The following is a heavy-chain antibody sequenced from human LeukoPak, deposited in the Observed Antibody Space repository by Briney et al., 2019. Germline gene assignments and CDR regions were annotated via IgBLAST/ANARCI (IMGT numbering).Heavy chain of an antibody. Sequence: ASVKVSCKASGYTFTSYGISWVRQAPGQGLEWMGWISAYNGNTNYTQKLQGRVTMTRDMSTSTVYMELSSLRSEDTAVYYCARVDGSSWLYFDYWGQGTLVTVSS. V-gene: IGHV1-18*01. CDR2: ISAYNGNT. CDR1: GYTFTSYG. D-gene: IGHD6-13*01. CDR3: ARVDGSSWLYFDY. J-gene: IGHJ4*02.